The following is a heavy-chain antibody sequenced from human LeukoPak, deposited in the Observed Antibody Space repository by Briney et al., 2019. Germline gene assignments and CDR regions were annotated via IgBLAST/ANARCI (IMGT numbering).Heavy chain of an antibody. V-gene: IGHV3-48*01. CDR3: ATGYSYGPDAFDI. CDR2: ISSSSSTI. J-gene: IGHJ3*02. D-gene: IGHD5-18*01. Sequence: GGSLRLSCAASGFTFSSYSMYWVRQAPGKGLEWVSYISSSSSTIYYADSVKGRFTISRDNAKNSLYLQMNSLRAEDTAVYYCATGYSYGPDAFDIWGQGTMVTVSS. CDR1: GFTFSSYS.